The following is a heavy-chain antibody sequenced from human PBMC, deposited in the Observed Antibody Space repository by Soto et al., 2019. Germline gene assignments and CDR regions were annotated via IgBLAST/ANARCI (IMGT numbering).Heavy chain of an antibody. D-gene: IGHD3-10*01. CDR2: ISSSSSTI. Sequence: GGSLRLSCAASGFTFSSYSMNWVRQAPGKGLEWVSYISSSSSTIYYADSVKGRFTISRDNAKNSLYLQMNSLRAEDTAVYYCARGGSGSYPTDAFDIWGQGTMVTVSS. J-gene: IGHJ3*02. V-gene: IGHV3-48*01. CDR3: ARGGSGSYPTDAFDI. CDR1: GFTFSSYS.